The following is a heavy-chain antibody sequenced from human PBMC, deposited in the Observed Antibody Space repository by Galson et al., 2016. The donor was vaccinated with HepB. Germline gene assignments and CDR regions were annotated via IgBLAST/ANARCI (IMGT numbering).Heavy chain of an antibody. J-gene: IGHJ3*02. Sequence: QSGAEVKKPGESLRISCKGSGYSFTNYWISWVRQMPGKGLEWMGRIDPSDSYTNYSPSFQGHVTISADKSINTAYLQWSSLKASDTAMFHCARPSNRLGAPDAFDIGGQGTMVTVSS. CDR2: IDPSDSYT. D-gene: IGHD1-14*01. V-gene: IGHV5-10-1*01. CDR1: GYSFTNYW. CDR3: ARPSNRLGAPDAFDI.